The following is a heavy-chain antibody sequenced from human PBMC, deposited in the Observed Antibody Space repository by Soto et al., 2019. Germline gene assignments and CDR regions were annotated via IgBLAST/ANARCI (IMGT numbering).Heavy chain of an antibody. CDR2: ISKDGAIA. V-gene: IGHV3-74*01. CDR1: GFAFGSYW. D-gene: IGHD1-1*01. Sequence: VQLVESGGGLVQPGGSLRLSCAASGFAFGSYWMHWVRQAPGKGLVWVSRISKDGAIATQADSVKGRFTISRENAKNTLFLQMSSLRADDTAVYYCLRDQRHWNEFADQWGQGTLVTVSP. J-gene: IGHJ4*02. CDR3: LRDQRHWNEFADQ.